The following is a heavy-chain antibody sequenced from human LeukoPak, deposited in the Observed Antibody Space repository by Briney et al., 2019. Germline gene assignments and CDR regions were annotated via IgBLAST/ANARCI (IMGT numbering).Heavy chain of an antibody. D-gene: IGHD6-6*01. CDR3: AKDSGSSFDY. Sequence: PGRSLRLSCAASGFTFDDYAMHWVRQAPGKGLEWVSGISWNSGSIGYADSVKGRFTISRDNAKNSLYLQMNSLRAEDMALYYCAKDSGSSFDYWGQGTLVTVSS. V-gene: IGHV3-9*03. J-gene: IGHJ4*02. CDR1: GFTFDDYA. CDR2: ISWNSGSI.